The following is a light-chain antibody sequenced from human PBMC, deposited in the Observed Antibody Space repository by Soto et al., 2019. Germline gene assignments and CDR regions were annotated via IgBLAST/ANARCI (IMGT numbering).Light chain of an antibody. CDR1: QSVSSSY. CDR2: GAS. CDR3: QQYNSKGT. J-gene: IGKJ1*01. Sequence: EILLTQSPATLPWAGGESSTLSSTASQSVSSSYLAWYQQKPGQAPRLLIYGASSRATGIPDRFSGSGSGTDFTLSISSLQPDDFATYYCQQYNSKGTFGQGTKVDIK. V-gene: IGKV3-20*01.